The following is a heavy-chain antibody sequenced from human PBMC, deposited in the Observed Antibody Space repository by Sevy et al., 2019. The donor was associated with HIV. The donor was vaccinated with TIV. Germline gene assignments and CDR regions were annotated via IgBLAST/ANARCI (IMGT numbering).Heavy chain of an antibody. CDR2: INPNRGGT. V-gene: IGHV1-2*02. CDR1: GYTFTGYY. CDR3: ASAEDYYDSSGYHFFDY. J-gene: IGHJ4*02. Sequence: SSVKVSCKASGYTFTGYYMHWVRQAPGQGLDWMGWINPNRGGTNYAQKFQDRVTMTRETSISTADMKLSRLRSDDTAVYYCASAEDYYDSSGYHFFDYWGQGTLVTVSS. D-gene: IGHD3-22*01.